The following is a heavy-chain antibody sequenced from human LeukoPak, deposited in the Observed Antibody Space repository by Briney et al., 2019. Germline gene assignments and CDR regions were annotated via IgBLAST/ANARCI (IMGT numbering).Heavy chain of an antibody. CDR3: VRDLVRGVHPVFYFDL. V-gene: IGHV3-21*01. Sequence: GGSLRLSCAASGFTVSSNYMNWVRQAPGKGLEWVSSISGSSDYIYSADSVKGRFTISRDNAKNSLYLQMTSLRAEDTAVYFCVRDLVRGVHPVFYFDLWGRGTLVTVSS. D-gene: IGHD3-10*01. CDR1: GFTVSSNY. CDR2: ISGSSDYI. J-gene: IGHJ2*01.